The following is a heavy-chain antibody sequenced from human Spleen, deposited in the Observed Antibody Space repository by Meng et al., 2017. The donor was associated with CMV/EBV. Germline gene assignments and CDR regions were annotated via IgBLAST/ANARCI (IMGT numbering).Heavy chain of an antibody. J-gene: IGHJ6*02. D-gene: IGHD1-1*01. CDR3: ARETPSTTGGSYGMDV. V-gene: IGHV4-34*01. CDR1: GGSFSGYY. CDR2: INHSGST. Sequence: SETLSLTCAVYGGSFSGYYWSWIRQPPGKGLEWIGEINHSGSTNYNPSLKSRVTISVDTSKNQFPLKLSSVTAADTAVYYCARETPSTTGGSYGMDVWGRGTTVTVSS.